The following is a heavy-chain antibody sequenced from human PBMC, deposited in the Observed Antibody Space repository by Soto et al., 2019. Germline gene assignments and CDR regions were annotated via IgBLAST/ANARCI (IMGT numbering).Heavy chain of an antibody. CDR1: GFTFSSYG. V-gene: IGHV3-30*18. CDR3: AKQLRFLEWLSTYGMDV. D-gene: IGHD3-3*01. J-gene: IGHJ6*02. Sequence: GGSLRLSCAASGFTFSSYGMHWVRQAPGKGLEWVAVISYDGSNKYYADSVKGRFTISRDNSKNTLYLQMNSLRAEDTAVYYCAKQLRFLEWLSTYGMDVWGQGTTVTVSS. CDR2: ISYDGSNK.